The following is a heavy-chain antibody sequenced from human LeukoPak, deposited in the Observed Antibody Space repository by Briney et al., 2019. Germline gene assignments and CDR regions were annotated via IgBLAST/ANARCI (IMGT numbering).Heavy chain of an antibody. CDR1: GGSISSYY. V-gene: IGHV4-59*01. Sequence: SETLSLTCTVSGGSISSYYWSWIRQPPGKGLEWIGDIYYSGSTNYNPSLKSRVTISVDTSKNQFSLKLSSVTAADTAVYYCARVLLSSGYSAWGQGTLVTVSS. D-gene: IGHD3-22*01. CDR2: IYYSGST. J-gene: IGHJ5*02. CDR3: ARVLLSSGYSA.